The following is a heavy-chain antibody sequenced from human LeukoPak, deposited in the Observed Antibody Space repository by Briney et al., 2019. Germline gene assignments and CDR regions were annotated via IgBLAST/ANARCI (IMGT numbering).Heavy chain of an antibody. J-gene: IGHJ4*02. CDR2: IIPIFGTA. D-gene: IGHD1-7*01. CDR3: AGETGTATYSLDY. Sequence: SVKVSCKASGGTFSSYAISWVRQAPGQGLEWMGGIIPIFGTANYAQKFQGRVTITTDESTSTAYMELSSLRSEDTAVYYCAGETGTATYSLDYWGQGTLVTVSS. V-gene: IGHV1-69*05. CDR1: GGTFSSYA.